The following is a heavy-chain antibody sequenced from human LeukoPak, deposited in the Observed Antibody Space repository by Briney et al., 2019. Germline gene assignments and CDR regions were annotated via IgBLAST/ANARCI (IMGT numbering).Heavy chain of an antibody. Sequence: ASVKVSFKTSGYTFSSYTITWVRQVPGQGLQWMGWINTNTGNPTYAQGFTGRYVFSLDTSVSTAYLQISGLTADDTAVYYCARDNSVGDIAWWFDTWGQGTLVTVSS. V-gene: IGHV7-4-1*02. CDR1: GYTFSSYT. D-gene: IGHD3-10*01. CDR3: ARDNSVGDIAWWFDT. CDR2: INTNTGNP. J-gene: IGHJ5*02.